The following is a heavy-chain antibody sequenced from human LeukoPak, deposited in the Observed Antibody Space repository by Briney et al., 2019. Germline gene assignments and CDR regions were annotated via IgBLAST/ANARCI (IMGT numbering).Heavy chain of an antibody. CDR2: INHSGST. V-gene: IGHV4-34*01. Sequence: SETLSLTCAVYGGSFSGYYWSWIRQPPGKGLEWIGEINHSGSTNYNPSLKSRVTISVDTSKNQFSLKLSSVTAADTAVYYCARRGRIVGATRDHPNAFDIWGQGTVVTVSS. CDR3: ARRGRIVGATRDHPNAFDI. J-gene: IGHJ3*02. CDR1: GGSFSGYY. D-gene: IGHD1-26*01.